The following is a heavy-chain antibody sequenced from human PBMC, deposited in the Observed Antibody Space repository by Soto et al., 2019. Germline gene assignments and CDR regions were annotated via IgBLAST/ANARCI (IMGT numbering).Heavy chain of an antibody. CDR3: ARDLGQQLVDY. J-gene: IGHJ4*02. D-gene: IGHD6-13*01. CDR2: ISAYNGNK. V-gene: IGHV1-18*01. CDR1: GYTFTNYG. Sequence: ASVKDSCKTSGYTFTNYGISWVRQAPGQGLEWMGWISAYNGNKKYAQKLQGRVTMTTDTSTSTAYMELRSLRSDDTAVYYCARDLGQQLVDYWGQGTLVTVSS.